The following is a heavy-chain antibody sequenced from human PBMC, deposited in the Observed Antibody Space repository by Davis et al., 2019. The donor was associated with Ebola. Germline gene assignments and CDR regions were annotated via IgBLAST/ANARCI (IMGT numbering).Heavy chain of an antibody. V-gene: IGHV5-10-1*01. CDR3: ARLYGDYPDY. CDR1: GYSFTSYW. CDR2: IDPSDSYT. D-gene: IGHD4-17*01. J-gene: IGHJ4*02. Sequence: GESLKISCEGSGYSFTSYWISWVRQMPGKGLEWMGRIDPSDSYTNYSPSFQGHVTISVDKSISTAYLQWSSLKASDTAMYYCARLYGDYPDYWGQGTLVTVSS.